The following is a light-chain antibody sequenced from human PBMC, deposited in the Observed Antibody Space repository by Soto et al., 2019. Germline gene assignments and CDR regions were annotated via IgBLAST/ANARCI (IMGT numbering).Light chain of an antibody. Sequence: EIVLTQSPGTLSLSPGERATLSCRASQSVSSSYLAWYQQKPGQDPRLLIYGASSRATGIPDRFSGSGSGTDFTLTISRLEPEYFSVYYGQQYGSSPLITFGQGTRLEIK. CDR1: QSVSSSY. CDR2: GAS. CDR3: QQYGSSPLIT. J-gene: IGKJ5*01. V-gene: IGKV3-20*01.